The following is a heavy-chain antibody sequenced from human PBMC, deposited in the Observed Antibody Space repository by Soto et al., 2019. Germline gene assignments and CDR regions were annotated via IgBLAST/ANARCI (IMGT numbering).Heavy chain of an antibody. V-gene: IGHV3-23*01. J-gene: IGHJ4*02. CDR2: ISGSGGST. D-gene: IGHD2-15*01. CDR1: GFTFSSYA. Sequence: GGSLRLSCAASGFTFSSYAMSWVRQAPGKGLEWVSAISGSGGSTYYADSVKGRFTISRDNSKNTLYLQMNSLRAEDTAVYYCAKGVSGGYCSGGSCYFYFDYWGQGTLVTVSS. CDR3: AKGVSGGYCSGGSCYFYFDY.